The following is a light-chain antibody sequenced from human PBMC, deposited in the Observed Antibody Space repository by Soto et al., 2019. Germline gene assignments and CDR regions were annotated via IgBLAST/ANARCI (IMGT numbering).Light chain of an antibody. CDR2: GAS. CDR1: QSVNNNY. CDR3: QQYSSSLWT. V-gene: IGKV3-20*01. J-gene: IGKJ1*01. Sequence: IVLTQSPDTLSLSPGERATLSCRASQSVNNNYVAWYQQKPGQAPRLLIHGASRRATDIPDRFSGSGSGTDFTLTISRLGPEDFAVYYCQQYSSSLWTFGQGTKVEIK.